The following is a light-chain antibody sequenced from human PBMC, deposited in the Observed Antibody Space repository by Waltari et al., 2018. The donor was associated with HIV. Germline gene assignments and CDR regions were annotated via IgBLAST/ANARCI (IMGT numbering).Light chain of an antibody. CDR2: RNN. CDR3: AAWDDSLSGAV. Sequence: QSVLTQPPSASGTPGQRVTISCSGSGSNFGSNSVYGYQQLPGTAPKLRIYRNNQRPSGLPDRFSGSKSGPSASLAISGLRSEDEADYYCAAWDDSLSGAVFGGGTQLTVL. J-gene: IGLJ7*01. V-gene: IGLV1-47*01. CDR1: GSNFGSNS.